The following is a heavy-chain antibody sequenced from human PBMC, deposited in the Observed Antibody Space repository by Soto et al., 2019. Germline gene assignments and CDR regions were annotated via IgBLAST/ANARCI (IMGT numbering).Heavy chain of an antibody. CDR3: ARAPKVARVVVITEIDY. J-gene: IGHJ4*02. V-gene: IGHV4-39*01. CDR2: IYYSGRT. D-gene: IGHD3-22*01. Sequence: QLQLQESGPGLVKPSETLSLTCTVSGGSISSSSYYWGWIRQPPGKGLEWIGSIYYSGRTYYNPSLKSRVTISVDTSKNQFSLKLSSVTAADTAVYYCARAPKVARVVVITEIDYWGQGTLVTVSS. CDR1: GGSISSSSYY.